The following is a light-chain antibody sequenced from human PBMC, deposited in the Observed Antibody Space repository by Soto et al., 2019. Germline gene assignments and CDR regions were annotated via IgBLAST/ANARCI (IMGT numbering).Light chain of an antibody. CDR1: NIDVGGYNY. CDR3: CSYAGSYTSL. CDR2: DVT. J-gene: IGLJ2*01. Sequence: QSALTQPRSMSGSPGQSVTISCTGTNIDVGGYNYVSWYQQHPGKAPKLMIYDVTKRPSGVPDRVSGSKSGNTASLTISGLQAEDEGDYYCCSYAGSYTSLFGGGTKVTVL. V-gene: IGLV2-11*01.